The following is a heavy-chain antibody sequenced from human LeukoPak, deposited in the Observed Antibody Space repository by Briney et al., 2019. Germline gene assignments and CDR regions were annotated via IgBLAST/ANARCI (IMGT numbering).Heavy chain of an antibody. CDR1: GYTFTSYY. CDR2: INPNSGGT. CDR3: ARSRIGSQFDF. Sequence: ASVKVSCKASGYTFTSYYMHWVRQAPGQGLEWMGWINPNSGGTNFAQKFQGRVTMTRDTSISTAYMDLSRLRSDGTAVYYCARSRIGSQFDFWGQGTLVIVSS. V-gene: IGHV1-2*02. J-gene: IGHJ4*02. D-gene: IGHD1-26*01.